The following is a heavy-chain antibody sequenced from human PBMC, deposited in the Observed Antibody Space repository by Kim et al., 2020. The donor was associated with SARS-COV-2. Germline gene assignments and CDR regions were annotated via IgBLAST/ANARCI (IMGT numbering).Heavy chain of an antibody. D-gene: IGHD4-17*01. J-gene: IGHJ4*02. V-gene: IGHV3-23*01. CDR3: AKSHYGGCDY. CDR2: GST. Sequence: GSTNSADSVKGRFSISSDNSRNMVYLQMNSLRVEDTAVYYCAKSHYGGCDYWGQGTLVTVSS.